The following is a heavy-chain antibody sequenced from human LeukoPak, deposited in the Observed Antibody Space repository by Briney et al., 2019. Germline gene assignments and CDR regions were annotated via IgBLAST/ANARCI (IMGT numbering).Heavy chain of an antibody. CDR3: ARAPGGDYDFFDY. D-gene: IGHD4-17*01. V-gene: IGHV4-30-2*01. CDR2: IYHSGST. J-gene: IGHJ4*02. Sequence: SETLSLTCAVSGGSISSGGYSWSWIRQPPGKGLEWIGYIYHSGSTYYNPSLKSRVTISVDRSKNQFSLKLSSVTAADTAVYYCARAPGGDYDFFDYWGQGTLVTVSS. CDR1: GGSISSGGYS.